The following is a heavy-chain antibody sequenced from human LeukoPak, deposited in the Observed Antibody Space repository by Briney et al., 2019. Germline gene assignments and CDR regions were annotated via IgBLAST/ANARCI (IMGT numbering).Heavy chain of an antibody. CDR2: IHTSGST. V-gene: IGHV4-4*07. CDR1: GGSISSFY. CDR3: ARAGDYGDYVGWFDP. J-gene: IGHJ5*02. D-gene: IGHD4-17*01. Sequence: SETLSLTCTVSGGSISSFYWSWIRQPAGKGLEWIGRIHTSGSTNYNPSLKSRVTMSVDTSKKQFSLKLTSVTAADTAVYYCARAGDYGDYVGWFDPWGQGTLVTVSS.